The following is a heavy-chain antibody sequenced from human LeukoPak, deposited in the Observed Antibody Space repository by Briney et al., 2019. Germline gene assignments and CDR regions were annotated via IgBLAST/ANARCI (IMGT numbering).Heavy chain of an antibody. J-gene: IGHJ4*02. V-gene: IGHV1-18*01. D-gene: IGHD5-12*01. CDR1: GYTFTSYG. CDR2: IGVANANT. Sequence: VASVKVSCKAFGYTFTSYGIIWVRQAPGQGLEWMGWIGVANANTNYAQKFQGRVTMTTDTSTSTAYMELRSLGSDDTAMYYCARDNIGPDYWGQGTVVTVSS. CDR3: ARDNIGPDY.